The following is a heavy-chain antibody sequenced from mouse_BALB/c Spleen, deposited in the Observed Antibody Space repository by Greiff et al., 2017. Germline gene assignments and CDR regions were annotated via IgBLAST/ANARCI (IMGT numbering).Heavy chain of an antibody. J-gene: IGHJ4*01. Sequence: VQVVESGAELMKPGASVKISCKATGYTFSSYWIEWVKQRPGHGLEWIGEILPGSGSTNYNEKFKGKATFTADTSSNTAYMQLSSLTSEDSAVYYCAGTTMIPYYAMDYWGQGTSVTVSS. CDR2: ILPGSGST. D-gene: IGHD2-4*01. V-gene: IGHV1-9*01. CDR3: AGTTMIPYYAMDY. CDR1: GYTFSSYW.